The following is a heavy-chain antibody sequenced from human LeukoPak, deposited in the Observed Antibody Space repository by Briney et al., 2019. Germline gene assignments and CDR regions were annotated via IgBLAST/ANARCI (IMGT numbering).Heavy chain of an antibody. Sequence: GGSLRLSCAASGFTFSVAAMTWVRQAPGKGLEWVSLIGASGESTYYADSVKGRFPISRDNSKNTLSLQMNSLRVEDTAMYYCARGRYCTNGVCSSFDYWGQGTLVTVSS. CDR1: GFTFSVAA. CDR3: ARGRYCTNGVCSSFDY. D-gene: IGHD2-8*01. CDR2: IGASGEST. V-gene: IGHV3-23*01. J-gene: IGHJ4*02.